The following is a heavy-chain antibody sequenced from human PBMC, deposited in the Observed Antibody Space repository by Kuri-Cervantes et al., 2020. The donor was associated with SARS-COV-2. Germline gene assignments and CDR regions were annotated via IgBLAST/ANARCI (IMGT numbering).Heavy chain of an antibody. V-gene: IGHV3-30-3*01. CDR3: ATDRAGVHDF. D-gene: IGHD2-21*01. CDR1: GFTFNNYA. CDR2: TSYDGTSK. Sequence: GESLKISCAASGFTFNNYAMHWVRQTPGEGLEWVAITSYDGTSKYYADSVKGRFTISRDNSKNTLHLQMKSLRDEDTAIYYCATDRAGVHDFWGQGTLVTVSS. J-gene: IGHJ4*02.